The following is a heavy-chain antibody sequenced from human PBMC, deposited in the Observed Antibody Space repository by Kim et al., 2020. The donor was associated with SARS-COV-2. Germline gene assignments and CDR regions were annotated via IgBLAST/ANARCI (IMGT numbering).Heavy chain of an antibody. CDR2: ISYDGSNK. CDR3: AKDRRGYSSGWYLIDY. CDR1: GFTFSSYG. J-gene: IGHJ4*02. D-gene: IGHD6-19*01. V-gene: IGHV3-30*18. Sequence: GGSLRLSCAASGFTFSSYGMHWVRQAPGKGLEWVAVISYDGSNKYYADSVKGRFTISRDNSKNTLYLQMNSLRAEDTAVYYCAKDRRGYSSGWYLIDYWGQGTLVTVSS.